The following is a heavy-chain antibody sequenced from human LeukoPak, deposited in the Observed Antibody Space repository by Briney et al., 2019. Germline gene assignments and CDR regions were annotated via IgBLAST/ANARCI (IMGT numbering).Heavy chain of an antibody. V-gene: IGHV3-21*01. CDR1: GFTFSSYS. CDR3: ARDRGSSGWDFDY. J-gene: IGHJ4*02. Sequence: PGGSLSLSCAASGFTFSSYSMNWVRQAPGKGLEWVSSISSSSSYIYYADSVKGRFTISRDNAKNSLYLQMNSLRAEDAAVYYCARDRGSSGWDFDYWGQGTLVTVSS. CDR2: ISSSSSYI. D-gene: IGHD6-19*01.